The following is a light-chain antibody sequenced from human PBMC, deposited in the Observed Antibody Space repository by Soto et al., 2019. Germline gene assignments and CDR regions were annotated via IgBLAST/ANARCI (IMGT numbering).Light chain of an antibody. CDR2: GAS. CDR3: QQLNGSPWT. J-gene: IGKJ1*01. CDR1: PAIASF. Sequence: IQLTQSPSSLSASVGDRVTITFLASPAIASFLAWYQQKPGTAPKLLIYGASTLQSGVPSRFSGSRSGTDYTLTIASLQPEDFATYYCQQLNGSPWTFGQGTKVDIK. V-gene: IGKV1-9*01.